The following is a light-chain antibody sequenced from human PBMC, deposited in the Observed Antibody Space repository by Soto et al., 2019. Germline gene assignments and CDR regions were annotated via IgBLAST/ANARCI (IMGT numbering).Light chain of an antibody. CDR2: DAS. CDR3: QQRSNWSPIT. J-gene: IGKJ5*01. CDR1: QSVSSY. Sequence: EIVLTQSPATLSLSPGERANLSCRASQSVSSYLAWYQQKPGQAPRLLIYDASNRATGIPARFSGSGSGTDFTLTISSLEPEDFAVYYCQQRSNWSPITFGQGTRLEIK. V-gene: IGKV3-11*01.